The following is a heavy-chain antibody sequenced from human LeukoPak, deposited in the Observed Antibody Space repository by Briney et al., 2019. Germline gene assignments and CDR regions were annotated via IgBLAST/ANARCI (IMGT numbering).Heavy chain of an antibody. D-gene: IGHD3-22*01. J-gene: IGHJ4*02. CDR1: GYTFTGYY. V-gene: IGHV1-2*06. CDR3: ARDHDSSGYYLSDFDY. CDR2: INPNSGGT. Sequence: ASVKVSCKASGYTFTGYYMHWVRQAPGQGLEWMGRINPNSGGTNYAQKFQGRVTMTRDTSISTAYMELGRLRSDDTAVYYCARDHDSSGYYLSDFDYWGQGTLVTVPS.